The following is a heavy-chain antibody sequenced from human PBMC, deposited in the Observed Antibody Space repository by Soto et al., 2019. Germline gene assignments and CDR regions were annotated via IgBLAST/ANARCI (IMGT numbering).Heavy chain of an antibody. D-gene: IGHD2-21*01. CDR3: VKEIGGGNYYFSGMDV. CDR1: GFTFSSYA. Sequence: PGGSLRLSYLASGFTFSSYAMHWVRQAPGEGLEYGAGINSNGGNTYYADSVKDRFNISRENSKNTLYLQMNSLRAEDTAVYFCVKEIGGGNYYFSGMDVWGQGTAVTVSS. V-gene: IGHV3-64D*06. J-gene: IGHJ6*02. CDR2: INSNGGNT.